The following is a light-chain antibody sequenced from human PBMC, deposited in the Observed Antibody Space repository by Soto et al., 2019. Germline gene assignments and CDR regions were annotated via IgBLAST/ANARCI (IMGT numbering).Light chain of an antibody. Sequence: IQMTQSPSSLSASVRDRVTITCPASQDISNYLNWYQQKPGQAPKLLIYGASNLETGVPSRFSGGGSGTEFTFTISSLQPEDIATYYCQQYDNLPLTFGQGTKVEIK. CDR3: QQYDNLPLT. V-gene: IGKV1-33*01. CDR1: QDISNY. CDR2: GAS. J-gene: IGKJ1*01.